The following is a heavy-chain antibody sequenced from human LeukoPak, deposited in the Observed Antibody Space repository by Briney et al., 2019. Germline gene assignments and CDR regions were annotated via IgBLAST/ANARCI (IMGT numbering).Heavy chain of an antibody. V-gene: IGHV4-34*01. CDR1: GGSFSGYY. D-gene: IGHD5-18*01. J-gene: IGHJ4*02. Sequence: PSETLSLTCAVYGGSFSGYYWSWIRQPPGKGLEWLGEINHSGSTNYNPSLKSRVTISVDTSKNQFSLKLSSVTAADTAVYYCARGRGYSYGRGDDYWGQGTLVTVSS. CDR2: INHSGST. CDR3: ARGRGYSYGRGDDY.